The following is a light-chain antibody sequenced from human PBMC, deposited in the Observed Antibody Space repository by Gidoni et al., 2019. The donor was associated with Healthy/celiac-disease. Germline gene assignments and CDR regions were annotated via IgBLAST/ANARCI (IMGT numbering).Light chain of an antibody. CDR2: KAS. Sequence: DIQLTQSPSIQSASVGNRVTITCRASPSISSWLAWYQQKPGKAPKLLIYKASSLESWVPSRVSGSGSGTEFTLSISSLQPDEFATYYCQQDNSYFRTFGGGTKVEIK. CDR3: QQDNSYFRT. V-gene: IGKV1-5*03. CDR1: PSISSW. J-gene: IGKJ4*01.